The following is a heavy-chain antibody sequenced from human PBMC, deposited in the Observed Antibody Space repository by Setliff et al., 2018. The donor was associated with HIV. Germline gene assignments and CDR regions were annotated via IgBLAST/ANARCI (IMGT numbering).Heavy chain of an antibody. CDR3: ARHSCGTTACYGPDM. D-gene: IGHD2-15*01. Sequence: KTSETLSLTCTVSGGSIRTASYYWGWLRQTPGKGLEWIGSMYYRGKTYYNPSLKSRLTISVDTSKNQVSLRLSSVTPADTAVYYCARHSCGTTACYGPDMWGPGTMVTVSS. V-gene: IGHV4-39*07. CDR2: MYYRGKT. CDR1: GGSIRTASYY. J-gene: IGHJ3*02.